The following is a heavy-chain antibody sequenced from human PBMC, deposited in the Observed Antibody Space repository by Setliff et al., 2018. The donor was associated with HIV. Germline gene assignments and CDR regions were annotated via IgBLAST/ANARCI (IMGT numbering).Heavy chain of an antibody. V-gene: IGHV4-59*11. CDR2: THNSGDT. CDR3: ARDLRITLFGGDVYYYYGMDV. Sequence: SETLSLTCTVSGGSIGSHYWSWIRQPPGKGLEWIGSTHNSGDTNYNASLKSRVSISLDTSKNQFYLRLSSVTAADTAVYYCARDLRITLFGGDVYYYYGMDVWGQGTTVTVSS. CDR1: GGSIGSHY. D-gene: IGHD3-3*01. J-gene: IGHJ6*02.